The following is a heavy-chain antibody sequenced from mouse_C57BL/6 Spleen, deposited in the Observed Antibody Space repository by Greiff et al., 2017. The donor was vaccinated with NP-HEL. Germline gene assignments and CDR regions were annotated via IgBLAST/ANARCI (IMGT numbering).Heavy chain of an antibody. V-gene: IGHV1-80*01. CDR1: GYAFSSYW. Sequence: QVQLQQSGAELVKPGASVKISCKASGYAFSSYWMNWVKQRPGKGLEWIGQIYPGDGDTNYNGKFKGKATLTADKSSSTAYMQLSSLTSEDSAVYFCARGEGYGPAWFAYWGQGTLVTVSA. J-gene: IGHJ3*01. CDR3: ARGEGYGPAWFAY. CDR2: IYPGDGDT. D-gene: IGHD1-1*02.